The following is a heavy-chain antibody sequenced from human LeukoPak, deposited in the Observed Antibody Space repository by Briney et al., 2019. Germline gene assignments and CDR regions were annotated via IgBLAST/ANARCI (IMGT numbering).Heavy chain of an antibody. D-gene: IGHD3-16*02. Sequence: SETLSLTCTVSGDSISSSRYYWSWIRQPPGKGLEWIGYIYYSGSTNYNPSLKSRVTISVDTSKNQFSLTLSSVTAADTAVYYCARVFVGYMDVWGNGTTVTVSS. CDR2: IYYSGST. CDR3: ARVFVGYMDV. J-gene: IGHJ6*03. V-gene: IGHV4-61*01. CDR1: GDSISSSRYY.